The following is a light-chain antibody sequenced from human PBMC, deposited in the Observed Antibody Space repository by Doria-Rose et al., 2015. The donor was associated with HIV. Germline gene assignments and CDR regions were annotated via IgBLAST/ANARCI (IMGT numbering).Light chain of an antibody. CDR1: QCVSANY. J-gene: IGKJ1*01. CDR2: GAS. Sequence: TQSPGPLSLSPGERATLSCRASQCVSANYLAWYQQRPDQSPRPLIYGASSRATDIPDRFSGSGSGTDFTLTISRLEPEDFAVYYCHQYASSRTFGQGTKVEIK. CDR3: HQYASSRT. V-gene: IGKV3-20*01.